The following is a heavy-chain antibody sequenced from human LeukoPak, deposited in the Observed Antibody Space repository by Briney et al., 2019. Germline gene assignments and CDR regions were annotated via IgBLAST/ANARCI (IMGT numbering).Heavy chain of an antibody. CDR2: IYSGGST. V-gene: IGHV3-66*01. CDR3: ARDIRGTAMAVSTQMGHRRIDYNWFDP. D-gene: IGHD5-18*01. J-gene: IGHJ5*02. CDR1: GFTVSSNY. Sequence: QSGGSLRLSCAASGFTVSSNYMSWVRQAPGKGLEWVSVIYSGGSTYYADSVKGRFTISRDNSKNTLYLQMNSLRAEDTAVYYCARDIRGTAMAVSTQMGHRRIDYNWFDPWGQGTLVTVSS.